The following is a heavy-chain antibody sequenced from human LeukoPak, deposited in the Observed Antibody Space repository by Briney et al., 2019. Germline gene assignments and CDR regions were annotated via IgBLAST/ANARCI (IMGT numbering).Heavy chain of an antibody. D-gene: IGHD2-15*01. CDR2: IIPIFGTA. CDR3: AGTYCSGGSCYRDDY. CDR1: GGTFSSYA. V-gene: IGHV1-69*05. J-gene: IGHJ4*02. Sequence: ASVNVSCKASGGTFSSYAISWVRQAPGQGLEWMGRIIPIFGTANYAQKFHGRVTITTDESTSTAYMELSSLRSEATAVDYCAGTYCSGGSCYRDDYWGQGTLVTVSS.